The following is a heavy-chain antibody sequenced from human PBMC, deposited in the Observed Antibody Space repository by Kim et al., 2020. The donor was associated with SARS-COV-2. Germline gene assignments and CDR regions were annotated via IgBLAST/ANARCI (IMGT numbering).Heavy chain of an antibody. J-gene: IGHJ4*02. CDR3: ARDSLAGHFDY. CDR2: K. V-gene: IGHV3-30*01. D-gene: IGHD6-19*01. Sequence: KDNASSEKGRFTISRDNSKNTLYLQMNSLRAEDTAVYYCARDSLAGHFDYWGQGTLVTVSS.